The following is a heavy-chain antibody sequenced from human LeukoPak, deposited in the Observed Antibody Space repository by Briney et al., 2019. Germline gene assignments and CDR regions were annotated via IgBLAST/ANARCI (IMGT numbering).Heavy chain of an antibody. CDR1: GLTFSNYE. CDR3: ATYSTSSRAGFEY. Sequence: PGGSLRLSCAASGLTFSNYEMNWVRQAPGKGLEWVSYVSRSGSTIYYTDSVKGRFTISRDNARTSLYLQMNSLRAEDTAVYYCATYSTSSRAGFEYWGQGTLVTVSS. CDR2: VSRSGSTI. D-gene: IGHD6-6*01. V-gene: IGHV3-48*03. J-gene: IGHJ4*02.